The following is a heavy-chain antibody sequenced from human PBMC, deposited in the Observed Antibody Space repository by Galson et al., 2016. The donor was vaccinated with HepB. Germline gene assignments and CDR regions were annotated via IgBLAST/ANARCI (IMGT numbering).Heavy chain of an antibody. V-gene: IGHV3-33*08. D-gene: IGHD4-23*01. J-gene: IGHJ4*02. Sequence: LRLSCAASGFTFDDYTMHWVRQAPGKGLEWVAVIWNDGSNQYYVDSAKGRFTISRDNSKNTLYLQMNSLRAEDTAVYYCAREGMTTVAMLDYWGQGTLVTVAS. CDR1: GFTFDDYT. CDR2: IWNDGSNQ. CDR3: AREGMTTVAMLDY.